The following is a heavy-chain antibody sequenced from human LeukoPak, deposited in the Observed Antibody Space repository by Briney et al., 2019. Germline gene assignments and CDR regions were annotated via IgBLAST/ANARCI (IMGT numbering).Heavy chain of an antibody. J-gene: IGHJ5*02. CDR3: AREKRIAAAGTYWFDP. V-gene: IGHV4-59*01. D-gene: IGHD6-13*01. CDR1: GGSISSYY. CDR2: IYYSGST. Sequence: SETLSLTCTVSGGSISSYYWSWIRQPPGKGLEWIGYIYYSGSTNYNPSLKSRVTISVDTSKNQFSLKLSSVTAADTAVYYCAREKRIAAAGTYWFDPWGQGTLVTVSS.